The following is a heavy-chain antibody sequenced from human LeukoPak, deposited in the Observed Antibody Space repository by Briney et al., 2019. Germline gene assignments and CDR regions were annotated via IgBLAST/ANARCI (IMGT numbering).Heavy chain of an antibody. Sequence: GESLKISCKGSGYSFTSYWIGWVRQMPGKGLEWMGIIYPGDSDVRYSPSFQGQVTILADKSISTAYLQWSSLKASDTAMYYCARPREEGTAMGLRAFDIWGQGTMVTVSS. CDR1: GYSFTSYW. CDR3: ARPREEGTAMGLRAFDI. CDR2: IYPGDSDV. D-gene: IGHD5-18*01. J-gene: IGHJ3*02. V-gene: IGHV5-51*01.